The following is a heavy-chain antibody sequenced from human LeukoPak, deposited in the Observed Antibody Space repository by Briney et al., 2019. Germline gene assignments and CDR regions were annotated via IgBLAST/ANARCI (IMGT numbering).Heavy chain of an antibody. D-gene: IGHD3-3*01. CDR3: ARAPREWLLGYYFDY. V-gene: IGHV3-7*01. Sequence: GGSLRLSCAASGFTFTSYWMSWVRQAPGKGLEWVANIKLDGSEKYYVDSVKGRFTISRDNAKNSLYLQMNSLRAEDTALYYCARAPREWLLGYYFDYWGQGTLVTVSS. J-gene: IGHJ4*02. CDR2: IKLDGSEK. CDR1: GFTFTSYW.